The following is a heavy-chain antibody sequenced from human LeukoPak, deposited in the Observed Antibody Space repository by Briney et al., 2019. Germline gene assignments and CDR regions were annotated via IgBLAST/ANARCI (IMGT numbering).Heavy chain of an antibody. CDR2: INHSGST. V-gene: IGHV4-34*03. CDR3: TKSDGYGLIRI. CDR1: GGSFSGYY. J-gene: IGHJ3*02. Sequence: TSETLSLTCAVYGGSFSGYYWSWIRQPPGKGLEWIGEINHSGSTNYNPSLKSRVTISLDTSKNQFSLKVISMTAADTAAYYCTKSDGYGLIRICGRGTMVTVSS. D-gene: IGHD3-10*01.